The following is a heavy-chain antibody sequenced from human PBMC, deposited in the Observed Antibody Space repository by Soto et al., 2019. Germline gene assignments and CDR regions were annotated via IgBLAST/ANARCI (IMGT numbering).Heavy chain of an antibody. CDR3: ARGANVLRYFDWLFH. J-gene: IGHJ5*02. CDR2: INHSGST. D-gene: IGHD3-9*01. CDR1: GGSFSGYY. V-gene: IGHV4-34*01. Sequence: SETLSLTCAVYGGSFSGYYWSWIRQPPGQGLEWIGEINHSGSTNYNPSLKRRVTISVEPSKNQFSLKLSSVTAADTAVYYCARGANVLRYFDWLFHWGQGTLVTGS.